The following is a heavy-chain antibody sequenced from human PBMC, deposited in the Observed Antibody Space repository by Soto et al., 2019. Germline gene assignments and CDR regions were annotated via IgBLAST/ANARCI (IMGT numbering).Heavy chain of an antibody. CDR3: ARSGVVYYYYYMDV. CDR2: IHYTGST. V-gene: IGHV4-59*08. CDR1: GCSISYYD. J-gene: IGHJ6*03. Sequence: SETLSLTCRVSGCSISYYDWSWIRQPPGKGLEWIGYIHYTGSTKYNPSLKSRVTISVDTSKDHFSLRLSSVTAADTTVYYCARSGVVYYYYYMDVWGKGTTVTVSS. D-gene: IGHD3-3*01.